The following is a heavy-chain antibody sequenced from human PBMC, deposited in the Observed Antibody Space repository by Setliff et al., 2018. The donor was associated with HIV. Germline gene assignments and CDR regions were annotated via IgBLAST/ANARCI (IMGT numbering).Heavy chain of an antibody. CDR3: ARRGITMIVVGSDAFDI. D-gene: IGHD3-22*01. CDR1: GGSISSSSYY. CDR2: IYYSGST. V-gene: IGHV4-39*01. Sequence: PSETLSLTCTVSGGSISSSSYYWGWIRQPPGKGLEWIGSIYYSGSTYYNPSLKSRVTISVDTSKNQFSLKLSSATAADTAVYYCARRGITMIVVGSDAFDIWGQGTMVTVSS. J-gene: IGHJ3*02.